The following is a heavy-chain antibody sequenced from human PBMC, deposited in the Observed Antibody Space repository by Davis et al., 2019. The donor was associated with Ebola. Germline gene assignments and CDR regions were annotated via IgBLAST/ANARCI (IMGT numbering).Heavy chain of an antibody. V-gene: IGHV1-8*01. CDR3: ARESVQGRHNWFDP. Sequence: AASVKVSCKASGYTFTSYDINWVRQATGQGLEWMGWMNPNSGNTGYAQKFQGRVTMTRNTSISTAYMELSSLRSEDTAVYYCARESVQGRHNWFDPWGQGTLVTVSS. CDR1: GYTFTSYD. D-gene: IGHD3-10*01. CDR2: MNPNSGNT. J-gene: IGHJ5*02.